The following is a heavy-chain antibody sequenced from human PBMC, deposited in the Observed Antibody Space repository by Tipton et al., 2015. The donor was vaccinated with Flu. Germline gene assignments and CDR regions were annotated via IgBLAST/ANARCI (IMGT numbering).Heavy chain of an antibody. Sequence: LRLSCTVSGGSIGSSAYYWGWVRQPPGKGLEWIANIYYSGGAKYNPSLRSRVTISADTSNQFSLTLSSVTAADTAVYYCARSSDILIPFDPWGQGTLVTVSS. D-gene: IGHD3-9*01. J-gene: IGHJ5*02. CDR2: IYYSGGA. V-gene: IGHV4-39*01. CDR1: GGSIGSSAYY. CDR3: ARSSDILIPFDP.